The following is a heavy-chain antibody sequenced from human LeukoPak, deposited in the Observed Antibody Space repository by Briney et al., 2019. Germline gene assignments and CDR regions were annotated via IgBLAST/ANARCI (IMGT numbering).Heavy chain of an antibody. Sequence: KPSETLSLTCTVSGGSISSSPYYWGRIRQPPGKGLEWIGSIYYSGSTYYNPSLKSRVTISVDTSKNQFSLKLSSVTAADTAVYYCARRTTFPYYDILTGYDCYFDYWGQGTLVTVSS. D-gene: IGHD3-9*01. J-gene: IGHJ4*02. CDR2: IYYSGST. V-gene: IGHV4-39*01. CDR1: GGSISSSPYY. CDR3: ARRTTFPYYDILTGYDCYFDY.